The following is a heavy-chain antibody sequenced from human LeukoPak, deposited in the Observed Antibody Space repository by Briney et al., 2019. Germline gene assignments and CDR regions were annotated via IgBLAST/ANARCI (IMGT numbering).Heavy chain of an antibody. CDR2: ISGSGAGT. D-gene: IGHD3-3*01. V-gene: IGHV3-23*01. CDR3: AKAPGPFWSGYYRFHY. J-gene: IGHJ4*02. CDR1: GFTFSSYA. Sequence: GGSLRLSCAACGFTFSSYAMSWVRRAPGKGLEWVSAISGSGAGTYYADSVKGRFTISRDNSKNTLYLQMNSLRAEDTAVYYCAKAPGPFWSGYYRFHYWGQGTLVTVSS.